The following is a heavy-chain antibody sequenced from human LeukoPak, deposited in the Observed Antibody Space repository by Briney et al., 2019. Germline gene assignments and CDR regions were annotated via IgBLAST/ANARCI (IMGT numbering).Heavy chain of an antibody. CDR1: GFTFSSYG. J-gene: IGHJ4*02. Sequence: GGSLRLSCAPSGFTFSSYGMHWVRQAPGKGLEWVAVIWSDGNRKYHAESVKGRFTISRDNSKNTLDLQMNSLRAEDTAVYYCARDSSVGTFYLDYWGQGILVTVSS. CDR2: IWSDGNRK. CDR3: ARDSSVGTFYLDY. V-gene: IGHV3-33*01. D-gene: IGHD1-26*01.